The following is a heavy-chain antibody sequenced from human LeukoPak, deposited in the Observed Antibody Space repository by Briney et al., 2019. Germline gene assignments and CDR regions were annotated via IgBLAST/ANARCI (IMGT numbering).Heavy chain of an antibody. V-gene: IGHV1-69*13. Sequence: ASVKVSCKASVGTFSSYAISWVRQAPGQGLEWMGGIIPIFGTANYAQKFQGRVAITADESTSTAYMELSSLRSEDTAVYYCARVGPVTGTTGYNPNYYYYGMDVWGQGTTVTVSS. CDR2: IIPIFGTA. CDR1: VGTFSSYA. J-gene: IGHJ6*02. D-gene: IGHD1-7*01. CDR3: ARVGPVTGTTGYNPNYYYYGMDV.